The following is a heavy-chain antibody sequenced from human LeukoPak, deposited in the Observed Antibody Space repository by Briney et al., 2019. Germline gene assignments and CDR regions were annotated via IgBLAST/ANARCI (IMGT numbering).Heavy chain of an antibody. D-gene: IGHD6-13*01. CDR1: GFTFSSYA. CDR3: ARTLAAAGTEY. V-gene: IGHV3-23*01. Sequence: GGPLRLSCAASGFTFSSYAMYWVRQAPGKGLEWVSIISGSGGSTYYADSVKGRFTISRDNSKNTLYLQMNSLSAEDTAVYYCARTLAAAGTEYWGQGTLVTVSS. CDR2: ISGSGGST. J-gene: IGHJ4*02.